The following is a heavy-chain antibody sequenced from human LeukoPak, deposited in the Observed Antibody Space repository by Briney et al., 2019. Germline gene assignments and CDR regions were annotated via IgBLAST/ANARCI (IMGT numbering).Heavy chain of an antibody. CDR3: AKGLVRGDPTYYFDY. CDR1: GFTFSSYS. V-gene: IGHV3-48*01. Sequence: GGSLRLSCAASGFTFSSYSMNWVRQAPGKGLEWVSYISSSSSTKYYADSVKGRFTISRDNSKNTLYLQMNSLRAEDTAVYYCAKGLVRGDPTYYFDYWGQGTLVTVSS. CDR2: ISSSSSTK. J-gene: IGHJ4*02. D-gene: IGHD3-10*01.